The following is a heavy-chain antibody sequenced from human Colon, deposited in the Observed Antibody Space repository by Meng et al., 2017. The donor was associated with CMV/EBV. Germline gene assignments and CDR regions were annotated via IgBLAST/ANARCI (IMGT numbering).Heavy chain of an antibody. Sequence: SETLSLTCTVSGGSVNSDNSYWSWIRQPPGKGLEWIGYIYYSGSTNYNPSLKSRVTISVDTSKNQFSLKLSSVTAADTAVYYCARDLGGDYFDYWGQGTLVTVSS. CDR3: ARDLGGDYFDY. J-gene: IGHJ4*02. CDR2: IYYSGST. V-gene: IGHV4-61*01. CDR1: GGSVNSDNSY. D-gene: IGHD3-16*01.